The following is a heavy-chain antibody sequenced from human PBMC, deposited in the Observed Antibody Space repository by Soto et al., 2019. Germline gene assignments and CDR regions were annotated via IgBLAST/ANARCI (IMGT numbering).Heavy chain of an antibody. Sequence: GESLKISCKGSGYSFTSYWIGWVRQMPGKGLEWMGIIYPGDSDTRYSPSFQGQVTISADKSISTAYLQWSSLKASDTAMYYCARATEAYYYDSSGFDIWGQGTMVTVSS. CDR3: ARATEAYYYDSSGFDI. D-gene: IGHD3-22*01. J-gene: IGHJ3*02. V-gene: IGHV5-51*01. CDR2: IYPGDSDT. CDR1: GYSFTSYW.